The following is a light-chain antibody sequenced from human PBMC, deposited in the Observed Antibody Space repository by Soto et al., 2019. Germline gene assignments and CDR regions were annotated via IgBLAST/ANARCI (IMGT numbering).Light chain of an antibody. CDR1: QSLLHSDGKTY. V-gene: IGKV2D-29*01. CDR2: EVS. Sequence: DIVMTQTPLSLSVTPVQPASISCKSSQSLLHSDGKTYLHWFLQKSGQPPQPLIYEVSNRLSGVPDKFSGSGSGTDFTLKVSRVEAEDVGIYYCMQTIQLPLTFGGGTKVEIK. CDR3: MQTIQLPLT. J-gene: IGKJ4*01.